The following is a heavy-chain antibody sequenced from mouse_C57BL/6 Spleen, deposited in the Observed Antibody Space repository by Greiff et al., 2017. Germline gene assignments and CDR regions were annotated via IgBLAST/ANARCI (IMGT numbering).Heavy chain of an antibody. D-gene: IGHD4-1*02. V-gene: IGHV1-50*01. CDR1: GYTFTSYW. J-gene: IGHJ2*01. CDR3: ARRPTGPFDY. Sequence: QVQLQQPGAELVKPGASVKLSCKASGYTFTSYWMQWVKQRPGQGLEWIGEIDPSDNYTNYNQKSKGKATLTVDTSSSTAYMQLSSLTSEDSAVYYCARRPTGPFDYWGQGTTLTVSS. CDR2: IDPSDNYT.